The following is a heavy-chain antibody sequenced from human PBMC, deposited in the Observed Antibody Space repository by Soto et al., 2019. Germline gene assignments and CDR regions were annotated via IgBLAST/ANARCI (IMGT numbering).Heavy chain of an antibody. CDR1: GGSISSYY. Sequence: KPSETLSLTCTVSGGSISSYYWSWIRQPPGKGLEWIGYIYYSGSTNYNPSLKSRVTISVDTSKNQFSLKLSSVTAADTAVYYCARGFSSGWPPYYYYGMDVWGQGTTVTVSS. V-gene: IGHV4-59*01. D-gene: IGHD6-19*01. CDR3: ARGFSSGWPPYYYYGMDV. J-gene: IGHJ6*02. CDR2: IYYSGST.